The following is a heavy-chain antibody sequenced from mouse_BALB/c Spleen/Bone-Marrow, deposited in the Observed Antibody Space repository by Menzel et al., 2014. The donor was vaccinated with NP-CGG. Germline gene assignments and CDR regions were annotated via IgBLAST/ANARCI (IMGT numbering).Heavy chain of an antibody. Sequence: EVQLQQSGAELVRSGASVKLSCTASGFNIKDYYMHWVKQRPEQGLEWIGWIDPENGDTEYAPKFQGKATMTADTSSNTAYLQLNSLTSEDTAVYYCARWLVRMDYWGQGTSVTVSS. J-gene: IGHJ4*01. CDR1: GFNIKDYY. CDR2: IDPENGDT. D-gene: IGHD2-3*01. CDR3: ARWLVRMDY. V-gene: IGHV14-4*02.